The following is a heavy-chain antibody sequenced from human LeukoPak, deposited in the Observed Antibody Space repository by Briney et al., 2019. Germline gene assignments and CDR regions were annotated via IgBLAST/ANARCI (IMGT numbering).Heavy chain of an antibody. J-gene: IGHJ4*02. Sequence: GASVKVSCKASGYTFTSYGISWVRQAPGQGLEWMGWISAYNGNTNYAQKLQGRVTMTTDTSTSTAYMELRSLRSDDTAVYYCARGRYCSSTSCYSCDYWGQGTLVTVSS. V-gene: IGHV1-18*01. D-gene: IGHD2-2*01. CDR2: ISAYNGNT. CDR3: ARGRYCSSTSCYSCDY. CDR1: GYTFTSYG.